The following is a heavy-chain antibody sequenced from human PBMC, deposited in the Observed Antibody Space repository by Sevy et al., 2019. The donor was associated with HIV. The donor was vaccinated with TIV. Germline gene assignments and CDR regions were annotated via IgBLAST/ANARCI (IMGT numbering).Heavy chain of an antibody. CDR2: IRTTVNGGTA. Sequence: GGSLRLSCATSGFTFYNYAMSWFRQAPGKGLEWIGFIRTTVNGGTAEYAASVEGRFTISRYDSRSIAYLQMNNLKTEDTAVYYCTRDERAIDAFDIWGQGTMVTVSS. V-gene: IGHV3-49*03. J-gene: IGHJ3*02. CDR3: TRDERAIDAFDI. CDR1: GFTFYNYA.